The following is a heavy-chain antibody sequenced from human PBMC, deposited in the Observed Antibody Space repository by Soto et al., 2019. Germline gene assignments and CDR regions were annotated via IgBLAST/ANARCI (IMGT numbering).Heavy chain of an antibody. CDR3: ARALSVWNSNWFDP. D-gene: IGHD1-1*01. V-gene: IGHV4-59*01. J-gene: IGHJ5*02. CDR2: IYYSGST. CDR1: GGSISSYY. Sequence: SETLSLTCTVSGGSISSYYWSWIRQPPGKGLEWIGYIYYSGSTNYNPSLKSRVTITVDTAKNQFSLKLSSVTAADTAVYYCARALSVWNSNWFDPWGQGTLVTVSS.